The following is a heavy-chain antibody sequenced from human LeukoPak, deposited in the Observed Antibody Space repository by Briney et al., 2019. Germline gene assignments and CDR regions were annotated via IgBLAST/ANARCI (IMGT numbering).Heavy chain of an antibody. V-gene: IGHV3-21*01. CDR1: GFTFSSYS. CDR3: ARYLIAAGGSGFGY. J-gene: IGHJ4*02. Sequence: PGGSLRLSCAASGFTFSSYSMNWVRQAPGKGPEWVSSISSSSSYIYYADSVKGRFTISRDNAKNSLYLQMNSLRAEDTAVYYCARYLIAAGGSGFGYWGQGTLVTVSS. CDR2: ISSSSSYI. D-gene: IGHD6-13*01.